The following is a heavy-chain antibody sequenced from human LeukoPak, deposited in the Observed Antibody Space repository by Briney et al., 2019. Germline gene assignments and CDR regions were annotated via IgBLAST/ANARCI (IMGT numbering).Heavy chain of an antibody. Sequence: SETLSLTCAVSGASISSDGYSWSWIRQPPGKGLEWIGEIYHSGSTSYNPSLKSRVTLSVDTSKNQFSLRLSSVTAADTAVYYCARRCIVDTDCFDYWGQGTLVTVSS. V-gene: IGHV4-30-2*03. CDR3: ARRCIVDTDCFDY. CDR2: IYHSGST. J-gene: IGHJ4*02. CDR1: GASISSDGYS. D-gene: IGHD5-18*01.